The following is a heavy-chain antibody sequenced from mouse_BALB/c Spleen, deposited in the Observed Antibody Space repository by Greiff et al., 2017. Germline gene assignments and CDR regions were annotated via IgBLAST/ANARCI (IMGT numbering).Heavy chain of an antibody. J-gene: IGHJ4*01. CDR1: GFTFSSFG. V-gene: IGHV5-17*02. Sequence: EVKVVESGGGLVQPGGSRKLSCAASGFTFSSFGMHWVRQAPEKGLEWVAYISSGSSTIYYADTVKGRFTISRDNPKNTLFLQMTSLRSEDTAMYYCAKGRPAIDCWGQGTSVTVSS. CDR2: ISSGSSTI. CDR3: AKGRPAIDC.